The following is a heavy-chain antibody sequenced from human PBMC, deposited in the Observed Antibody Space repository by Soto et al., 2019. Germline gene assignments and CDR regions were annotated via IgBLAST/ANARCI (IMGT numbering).Heavy chain of an antibody. CDR3: ASSGPYGDYYYGMDV. J-gene: IGHJ6*02. V-gene: IGHV1-2*04. Sequence: AASVKVSCKASGYTFTGYYMHWVRQAPGQGLEWMGWINPNSGGTNYAQRFQGWVTMTRDTSISTAHMELSRLRSDDTAVYYCASSGPYGDYYYGMDVWGQGTMVTVSS. CDR1: GYTFTGYY. D-gene: IGHD4-17*01. CDR2: INPNSGGT.